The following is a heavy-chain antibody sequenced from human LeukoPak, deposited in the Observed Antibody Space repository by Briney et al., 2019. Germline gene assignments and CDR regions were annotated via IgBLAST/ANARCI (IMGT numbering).Heavy chain of an antibody. D-gene: IGHD5-18*01. CDR3: ARGRGYSYAERYYYGMDV. CDR1: GGSFSGYY. J-gene: IGHJ6*02. V-gene: IGHV4-34*01. CDR2: INHSGST. Sequence: PSETLSLTCAAYGGSFSGYYWSWIRQPPGKGLEWIGEINHSGSTNYNPSLKSRVTMSVDTSKNQFSLKLSSVTAAGTAVYYCARGRGYSYAERYYYGMDVWGQGTTVTVSS.